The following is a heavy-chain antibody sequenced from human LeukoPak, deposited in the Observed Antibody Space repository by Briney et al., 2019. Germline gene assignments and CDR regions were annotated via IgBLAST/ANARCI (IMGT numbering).Heavy chain of an antibody. CDR2: IGAYNGNT. D-gene: IGHD6-13*01. V-gene: IGHV1-18*01. Sequence: GASVKVSCKASGYTFTIYGITWVRQAPGEGGEWMGWIGAYNGNTNHAQKLQGRVTMTTDTSTSTAYMELRSLRSDDTAVYYCARESHFLDSSSWVDYWGQGTLVTVSS. J-gene: IGHJ4*02. CDR3: ARESHFLDSSSWVDY. CDR1: GYTFTIYG.